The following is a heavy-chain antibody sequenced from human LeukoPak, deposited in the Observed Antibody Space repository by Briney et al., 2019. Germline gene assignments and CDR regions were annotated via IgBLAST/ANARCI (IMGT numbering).Heavy chain of an antibody. Sequence: ASVKVSCKASGYTFTSYYMHWVRQAPGQGLEWMGIINPSGGSTNYAQKFQGRVTITADESTSTAYMELSSLRSEDTAVYYCARLYPYGNDAFDIWGQGTMVTVSS. CDR3: ARLYPYGNDAFDI. CDR2: INPSGGST. J-gene: IGHJ3*02. V-gene: IGHV1-46*01. D-gene: IGHD3-16*02. CDR1: GYTFTSYY.